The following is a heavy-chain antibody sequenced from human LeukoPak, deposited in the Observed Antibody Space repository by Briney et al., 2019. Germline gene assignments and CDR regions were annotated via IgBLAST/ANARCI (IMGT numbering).Heavy chain of an antibody. Sequence: GGSLRLSCAASGFIFSSYGMSWVRQAPGKGLEWVSGITDSGGRTHYSDSVKGRFTISRDDSKSTLYLQMNSLRAEDTAVYYCAKDLGFGELNRYDYWGQGILVTVSS. CDR3: AKDLGFGELNRYDY. J-gene: IGHJ4*02. CDR2: ITDSGGRT. D-gene: IGHD3-10*01. V-gene: IGHV3-23*01. CDR1: GFIFSSYG.